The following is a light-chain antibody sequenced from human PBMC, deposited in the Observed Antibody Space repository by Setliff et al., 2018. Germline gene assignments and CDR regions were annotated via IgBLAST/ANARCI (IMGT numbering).Light chain of an antibody. V-gene: IGLV1-40*01. Sequence: QSVLTQPPSVSGAPGQRVTISCTGSNSDIGAGFGVHWYQQLPGTAPRLLIFSNNDRPSGVSNRFTGSKSGTSASLTISGLQSEDEGDYYCAAWDDSLTGSYVFGTGTKVT. CDR3: AAWDDSLTGSYV. CDR1: NSDIGAGFG. CDR2: SNN. J-gene: IGLJ1*01.